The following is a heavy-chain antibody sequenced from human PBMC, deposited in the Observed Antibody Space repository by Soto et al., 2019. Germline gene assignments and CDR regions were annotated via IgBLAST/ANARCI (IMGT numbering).Heavy chain of an antibody. D-gene: IGHD2-15*01. CDR2: ISYDGSNK. CDR1: GFTFSSYG. V-gene: IGHV3-30*18. Sequence: QVQLVESGGGVVQPGRSLRLSCAASGFTFSSYGMHWVRQAPGKGLEWVAVISYDGSNKYYPDSVKGRFTLSRDNSKNTLYLQMNSLRAEDTAVYYCAKGYCSGGSCLDYWGQGTLVTVSS. J-gene: IGHJ4*02. CDR3: AKGYCSGGSCLDY.